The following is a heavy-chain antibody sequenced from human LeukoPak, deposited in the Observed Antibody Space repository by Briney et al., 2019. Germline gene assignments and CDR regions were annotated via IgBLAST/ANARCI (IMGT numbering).Heavy chain of an antibody. V-gene: IGHV3-21*01. CDR2: ISSGSRYI. Sequence: TGGSLRLSCEASGFTFSSYNTNWVRQAPGKGLEWVSSISSGSRYIYYGDAVKGRFTISRDNAKNSLYLQMNSLRAEDTAVYCCARGGSYEEAFDYWGQGTLVTVSS. J-gene: IGHJ4*02. CDR1: GFTFSSYN. D-gene: IGHD5-12*01. CDR3: ARGGSYEEAFDY.